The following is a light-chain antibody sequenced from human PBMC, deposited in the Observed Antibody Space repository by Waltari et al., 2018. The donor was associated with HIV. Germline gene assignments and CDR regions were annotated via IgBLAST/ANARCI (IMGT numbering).Light chain of an antibody. CDR1: QRVSRGY. J-gene: IGKJ4*01. Sequence: ELVLTQSPGTLSLSPGDRATLSCRASQRVSRGYLAWYQQKPGQAPRLLIYGASSRASGVPDRFSGSGSGTDFSLTVSGLEPEDFAVYYCQQYASSPELTFGGGTKVEIK. CDR3: QQYASSPELT. CDR2: GAS. V-gene: IGKV3-20*01.